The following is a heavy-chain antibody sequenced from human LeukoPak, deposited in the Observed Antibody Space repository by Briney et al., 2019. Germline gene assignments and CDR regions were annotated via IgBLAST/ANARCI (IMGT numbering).Heavy chain of an antibody. Sequence: PGGSLRLSCAASGFTFSSYSMNWVRQAPGKGLEWVSFISSSSTYIHYADSVKGRFTISRDNAKNSMYLQMSSLRAEDTAVYYCARGGYSGYDSVPGYWGQGTLVTVSS. CDR3: ARGGYSGYDSVPGY. D-gene: IGHD5-12*01. CDR2: ISSSSTYI. V-gene: IGHV3-21*01. CDR1: GFTFSSYS. J-gene: IGHJ4*02.